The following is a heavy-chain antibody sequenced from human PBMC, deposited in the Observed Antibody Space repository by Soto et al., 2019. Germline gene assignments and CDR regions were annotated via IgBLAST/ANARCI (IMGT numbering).Heavy chain of an antibody. Sequence: SQTLSLTCAISGDSVSSNSAAWNWIRQSPSRGLEWLGRTYYRSKWYNDYAVSVKSRITINPDTSKNQFSLQLNSVTPEDTAVYYCASESLRYFDWVPNNNCFDPWGQGTLVTVSS. D-gene: IGHD3-9*01. CDR1: GDSVSSNSAA. J-gene: IGHJ5*02. CDR3: ASESLRYFDWVPNNNCFDP. V-gene: IGHV6-1*01. CDR2: TYYRSKWYN.